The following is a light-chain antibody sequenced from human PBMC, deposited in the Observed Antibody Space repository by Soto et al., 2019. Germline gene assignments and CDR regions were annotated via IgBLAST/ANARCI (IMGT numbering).Light chain of an antibody. J-gene: IGKJ5*01. CDR1: ESVNNK. CDR2: RAS. V-gene: IGKV3-15*01. Sequence: EVVLTQSPATLSVSPGERATLSCRASESVNNKLGWYQQKPGQAPRLPIYRASTRATGIPARFSGSGSGTPFPLTISSLQSEDSAVSYCHQYTNRFPFTFGQGTRLEIK. CDR3: HQYTNRFPFT.